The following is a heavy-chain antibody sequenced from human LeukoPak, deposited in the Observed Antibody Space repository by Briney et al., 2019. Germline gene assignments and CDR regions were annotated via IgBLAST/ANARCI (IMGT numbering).Heavy chain of an antibody. CDR3: ARLRATVTTYEGDY. J-gene: IGHJ4*02. CDR2: INHSGST. V-gene: IGHV4-34*01. D-gene: IGHD4-17*01. CDR1: GGSFSGYY. Sequence: SETLSLTCAVYGGSFSGYYWSWIRQPPGKGLEWIGEINHSGSTNYNPSPKSRVTISVDTSKNQFSLKLSSVTAADTAVYYRARLRATVTTYEGDYWGQGTLVTVSS.